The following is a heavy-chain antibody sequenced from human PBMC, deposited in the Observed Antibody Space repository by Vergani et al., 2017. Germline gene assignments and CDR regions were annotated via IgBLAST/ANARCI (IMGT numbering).Heavy chain of an antibody. CDR2: IYSGGST. D-gene: IGHD3-16*01. Sequence: EVQLVESGGGLVQPGGSLRLSCAASGFTVSSNYMSWVRQAPGKGLEWVSVIYSGGSTYYADSVKGRFTISRDNSKNTLYLQMNSLRAEDTAVYYCARVGVRDAYYYGMDVWGQGTTVTVSS. CDR1: GFTVSSNY. J-gene: IGHJ6*02. V-gene: IGHV3-66*01. CDR3: ARVGVRDAYYYGMDV.